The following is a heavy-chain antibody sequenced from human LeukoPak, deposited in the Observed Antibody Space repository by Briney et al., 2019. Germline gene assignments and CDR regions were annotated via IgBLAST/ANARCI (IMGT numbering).Heavy chain of an antibody. V-gene: IGHV1-2*02. D-gene: IGHD3-3*01. CDR3: ARATIFFPGFDP. Sequence: ASVKLSCKASGYTFTGYYMHWVRQAPGQGLEWMGWINPNSGGTNYAQKFQGRVTMTRDTSISTAYMELSRLRSDDTAVYYCARATIFFPGFDPWGQGTLVTVSS. J-gene: IGHJ5*02. CDR1: GYTFTGYY. CDR2: INPNSGGT.